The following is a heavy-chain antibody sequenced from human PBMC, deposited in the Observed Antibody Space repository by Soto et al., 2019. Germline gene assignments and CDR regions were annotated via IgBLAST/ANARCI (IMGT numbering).Heavy chain of an antibody. V-gene: IGHV4-59*01. CDR3: ARVGGVAARTFDY. CDR2: IYYSGST. CDR1: GGSINDFY. J-gene: IGHJ4*02. D-gene: IGHD6-6*01. Sequence: SETLSLTCTVSGGSINDFYWICIGQPPWKGLEWIGYIYYSGSTDYNPSLKGRVTISVDTSKNQFSLKLRSVTAADTAVYYCARVGGVAARTFDYWGQGTLVTVSS.